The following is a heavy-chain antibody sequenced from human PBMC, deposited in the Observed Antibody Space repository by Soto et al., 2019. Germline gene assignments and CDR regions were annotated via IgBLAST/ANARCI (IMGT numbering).Heavy chain of an antibody. CDR1: GFTFSSYG. CDR2: ISYDGSNK. CDR3: AKAMAYYDILTGYGGVDAFDI. V-gene: IGHV3-30*18. J-gene: IGHJ3*02. Sequence: GSLRLSCAASGFTFSSYGMHWVRQAPGKGLEWVAVISYDGSNKYYADSVKGRFTISRDNSKNTLYLQMNSLRADDTVVYYCAKAMAYYDILTGYGGVDAFDIWGQGTMVTVSS. D-gene: IGHD3-9*01.